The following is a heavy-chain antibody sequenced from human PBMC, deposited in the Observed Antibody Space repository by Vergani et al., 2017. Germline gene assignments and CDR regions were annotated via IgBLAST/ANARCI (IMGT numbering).Heavy chain of an antibody. J-gene: IGHJ4*02. CDR2: INHSGST. D-gene: IGHD3-3*01. CDR3: ARGLPRITIFGVVIRRRDY. CDR1: GGSFSGYY. V-gene: IGHV4-34*01. Sequence: QVQLQQWGAGLLKPSETLSLTCAVYGGSFSGYYWSWIRQPPGKGLEWIGEINHSGSTNYKPSLKSRVTISVDTSKNQFSLKLSSVTAADTAVYYCARGLPRITIFGVVIRRRDYWGQGTLVTVSS.